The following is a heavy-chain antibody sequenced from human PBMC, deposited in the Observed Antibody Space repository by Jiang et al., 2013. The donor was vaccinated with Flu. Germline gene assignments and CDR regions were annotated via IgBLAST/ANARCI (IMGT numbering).Heavy chain of an antibody. J-gene: IGHJ4*02. CDR1: GFTFSSFA. CDR2: IIGGGGNT. CDR3: AKMISSWYNYFDY. D-gene: IGHD6-13*01. V-gene: IGHV3-23*04. Sequence: QLVESGGGLVQPGGSLRLSCAASGFTFSSFAMNWVRQAPGKGLEWVSTIIGGGGNTYYADSVKGRFTISRDNSKNTLYLQMNSLRAEDTALYYCAKMISSWYNYFDYWGQGTLVTV.